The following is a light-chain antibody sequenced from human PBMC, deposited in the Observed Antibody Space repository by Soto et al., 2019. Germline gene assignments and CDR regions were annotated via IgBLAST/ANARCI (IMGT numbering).Light chain of an antibody. CDR1: QDIGTD. J-gene: IGKJ4*01. CDR2: EAS. V-gene: IGKV1-17*01. Sequence: DIQMTQSPSSLSASVADRVTITCRASQDIGTDLGWYQQKTGKAPERLIYEASVLQSGVPSRFSCIVSGTEFTLTVCSLQTEDCATYYGVQQYSYPLTFGGWTKGDIK. CDR3: VQQYSYPLT.